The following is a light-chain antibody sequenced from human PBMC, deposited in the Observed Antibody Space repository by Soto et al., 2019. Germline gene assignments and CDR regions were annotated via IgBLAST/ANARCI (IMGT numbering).Light chain of an antibody. CDR3: SSYTSTSTLYV. Sequence: QAAGTQPGSVSGSPGQSITISCTGTASGVGGFNYVSWYQHHPGKAPKLIIYEVTSRPSGVSNRFSGSKSGNTASLTISGLQAEDEADYYCSSYTSTSTLYVFGTGTKVTVL. CDR2: EVT. J-gene: IGLJ1*01. V-gene: IGLV2-14*01. CDR1: ASGVGGFNY.